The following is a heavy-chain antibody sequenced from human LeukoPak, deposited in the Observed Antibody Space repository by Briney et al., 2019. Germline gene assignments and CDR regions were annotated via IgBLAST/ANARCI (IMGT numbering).Heavy chain of an antibody. CDR3: ARPPTVTTRGYYFGY. CDR2: IGGSGTPI. V-gene: IGHV3-11*04. D-gene: IGHD4-17*01. Sequence: GGSLRLSCAASGFTFDDYYMSWIRQAPGKGLEWISYIGGSGTPIYYADSVRGRFTISRDSTKNSLYLQMNSLRAENTAVYYCARPPTVTTRGYYFGYWGQGTLVTVSS. J-gene: IGHJ4*02. CDR1: GFTFDDYY.